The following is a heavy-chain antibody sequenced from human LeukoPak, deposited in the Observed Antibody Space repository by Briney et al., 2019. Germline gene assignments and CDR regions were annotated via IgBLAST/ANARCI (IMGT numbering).Heavy chain of an antibody. Sequence: RSGGSLRLSCAASGFTFSSYAMHWVRQAPGKGLEWVAVISYDGSNKYYADSVKGRFTISRDNSKNTLYLQMNSLRAEDTAVYYCATGPYTAYLYWGQGTLVTVSS. CDR1: GFTFSSYA. CDR3: ATGPYTAYLY. D-gene: IGHD2-2*02. V-gene: IGHV3-30-3*01. CDR2: ISYDGSNK. J-gene: IGHJ4*02.